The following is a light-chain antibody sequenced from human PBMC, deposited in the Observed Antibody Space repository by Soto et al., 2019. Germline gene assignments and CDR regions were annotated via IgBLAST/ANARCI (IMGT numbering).Light chain of an antibody. CDR1: QSVSSSY. CDR2: GAS. V-gene: IGKV3-20*01. CDR3: QQYGSSPRT. Sequence: EIVLPQSPGTLSLSPGERATLSCRASQSVSSSYLAWYQQKPGQAPRLLIYGASSRATGIPDRFSGSGSGTDFTLIISRLEPEDFAVYYCQQYGSSPRTFGQGTKVDIK. J-gene: IGKJ1*01.